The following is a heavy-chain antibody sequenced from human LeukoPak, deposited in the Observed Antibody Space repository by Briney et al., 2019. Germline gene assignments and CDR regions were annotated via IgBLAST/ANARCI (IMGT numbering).Heavy chain of an antibody. V-gene: IGHV3-23*01. CDR3: AKDWYLMRTTVTTVDY. D-gene: IGHD4-17*01. CDR1: GFIFSSYT. CDR2: ISGSGGST. J-gene: IGHJ4*02. Sequence: GGSLRLSCAASGFIFSSYTMNWVRQAPGKGLEWVSAISGSGGSTYYADSVKGRFTISRDNSKNTLYLQMNSLRAEDTAVYYCAKDWYLMRTTVTTVDYWGQETLVTVSS.